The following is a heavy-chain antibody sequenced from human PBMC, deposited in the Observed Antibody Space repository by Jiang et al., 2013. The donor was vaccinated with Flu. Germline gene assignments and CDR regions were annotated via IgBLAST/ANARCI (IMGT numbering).Heavy chain of an antibody. CDR1: GGSISSSSYY. D-gene: IGHD3-22*01. CDR2: IYYSGST. CDR3: ARVVVTMIVVVINWFDP. Sequence: PGLVKPSETLSLTCTVSGGSISSSSYYWGWIRQPPGKGLEWIGSIYYSGSTYYNPSLKSRVTISVDTSKNQFSLKLSSVTAADTAVYYCARVVVTMIVVVINWFDPWGQGTLVTVSS. V-gene: IGHV4-39*07. J-gene: IGHJ5*02.